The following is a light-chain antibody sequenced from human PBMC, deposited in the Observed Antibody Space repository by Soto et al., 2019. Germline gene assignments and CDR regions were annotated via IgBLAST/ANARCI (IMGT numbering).Light chain of an antibody. CDR3: QSXDSSXSGPDYV. CDR1: SSNIGAGYD. V-gene: IGLV1-40*01. Sequence: QSVLTQPPSVSGAPGQRVTISCTGSSSNIGAGYDVHWYQQLPGTAPKLLIYGNSNRPSGVPDRFSGSKSGTSASLAITGLQAXDEXXYYCQSXDSSXSGPDYVFGTGTKVTVL. J-gene: IGLJ1*01. CDR2: GNS.